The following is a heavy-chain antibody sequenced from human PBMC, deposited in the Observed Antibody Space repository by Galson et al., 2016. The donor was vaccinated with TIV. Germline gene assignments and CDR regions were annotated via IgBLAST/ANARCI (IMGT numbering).Heavy chain of an antibody. J-gene: IGHJ6*03. CDR1: GYSFTTHW. V-gene: IGHV5-51*03. CDR2: IYPVDSDT. Sequence: SGAEVKQSGESLKISCKASGYSFTTHWIGWVRQMPGKGLEWMGIIYPVDSDTRYSPSFQGQVTISADKSISTAYLQWSAMRASHTAMYYCARSPADPQYSYYYIDVWGKGTTVTVSS. CDR3: ARSPADPQYSYYYIDV.